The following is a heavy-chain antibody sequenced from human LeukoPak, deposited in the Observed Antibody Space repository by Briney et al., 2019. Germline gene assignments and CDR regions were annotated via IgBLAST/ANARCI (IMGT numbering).Heavy chain of an antibody. V-gene: IGHV4-30-2*01. Sequence: SETLSLTCAVSGGSISSGGYSWSWIRQPPGKGLEWIGYIYHSGSTYYNPSLKSRVTISVDRSKNQLSLKLSSVTAADTAVYYCARFRGYNNAFDIWGQGTMVTVSS. CDR3: ARFRGYNNAFDI. J-gene: IGHJ3*02. CDR1: GGSISSGGYS. D-gene: IGHD5-18*01. CDR2: IYHSGST.